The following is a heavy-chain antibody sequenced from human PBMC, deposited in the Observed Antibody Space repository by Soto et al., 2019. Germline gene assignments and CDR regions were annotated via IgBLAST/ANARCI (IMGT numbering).Heavy chain of an antibody. CDR1: GGTFSSYA. V-gene: IGHV1-69*13. J-gene: IGHJ3*02. CDR3: ARDLGLRWYHTRGAFDI. D-gene: IGHD4-17*01. CDR2: IIPILGTA. Sequence: GASVKVSCKASGGTFSSYAISWVRQAPGQGLEWMGGIIPILGTANYAQKFQGRVTITADESTSTAYMELSSLRSEDTAVYYCARDLGLRWYHTRGAFDIWGQGTMVTVSS.